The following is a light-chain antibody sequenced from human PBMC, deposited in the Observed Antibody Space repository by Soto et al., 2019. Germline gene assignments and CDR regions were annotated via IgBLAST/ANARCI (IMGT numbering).Light chain of an antibody. CDR3: QQYYGWPPLI. CDR1: QRIMFS. CDR2: GAS. Sequence: EIVMTQSPATLSVSPGERATVSCRASQRIMFSLAWYQQKPGQALRLLISGASTRATGIPARFSGSASGEEFTQPISSLQSEDFGAYYRQQYYGWPPLIFGGRTKAELK. J-gene: IGKJ4*01. V-gene: IGKV3-15*01.